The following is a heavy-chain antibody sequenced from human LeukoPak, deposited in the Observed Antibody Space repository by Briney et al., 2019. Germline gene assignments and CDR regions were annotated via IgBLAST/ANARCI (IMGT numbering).Heavy chain of an antibody. CDR2: ISSSSSYI. Sequence: GGSLRLACAASGFTFSSYSMNWVRQAPGKGLEWVSSISSSSSYIYYADSVKGRFTISRDNAKNSLYLQMNSLRAEDTAVYYCAREGCSSTSCPDDDYWGQGTLVTVSS. V-gene: IGHV3-21*01. J-gene: IGHJ4*02. CDR3: AREGCSSTSCPDDDY. CDR1: GFTFSSYS. D-gene: IGHD2-2*01.